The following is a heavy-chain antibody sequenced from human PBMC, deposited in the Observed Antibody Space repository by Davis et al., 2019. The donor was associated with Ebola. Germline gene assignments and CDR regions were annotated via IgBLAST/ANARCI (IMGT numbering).Heavy chain of an antibody. D-gene: IGHD3-10*01. J-gene: IGHJ4*02. CDR2: IYYSGST. CDR1: GGSMNSYY. Sequence: MPSETLSLTCTVSGGSMNSYYWSWIRQPPGKGLEWIGYIYYSGSTNYNPSLKSRVTISVDTSKNQFSLKLSSVTAADTAVYYCARVGPGLDYWGQGTLVTVSS. CDR3: ARVGPGLDY. V-gene: IGHV4-59*01.